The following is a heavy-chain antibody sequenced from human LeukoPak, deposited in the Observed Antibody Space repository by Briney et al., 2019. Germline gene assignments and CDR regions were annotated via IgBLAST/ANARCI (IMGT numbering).Heavy chain of an antibody. J-gene: IGHJ6*02. D-gene: IGHD2-15*01. CDR1: GYTFTSYA. CDR3: ARDPCGGGSCSSYSYSYGMDV. V-gene: IGHV7-4-1*02. Sequence: ASVKVSCKASGYTFTSYAMNWVRQAPGQGLEWMGWINTNTGNPTYAQGFTGRFVFSLDTSVSTAYLQISSLKAEDTAVYYCARDPCGGGSCSSYSYSYGMDVWAKGPRSPSP. CDR2: INTNTGNP.